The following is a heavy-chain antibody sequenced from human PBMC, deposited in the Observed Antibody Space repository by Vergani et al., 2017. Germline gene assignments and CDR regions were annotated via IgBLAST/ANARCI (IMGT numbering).Heavy chain of an antibody. CDR2: VNPNSGST. CDR1: GYNLTGNY. J-gene: IGHJ4*02. D-gene: IGHD4/OR15-4a*01. CDR3: AFLSLTFDS. Sequence: QVHLVQSGAEMKKPGASVKVSCKTFGYNLTGNYIHWLRQAPGRGLVWIGWVNPNSGSTNHVPKFQGRLTMTTDTSISTVYMELNNLRPDETATFYCAFLSLTFDSWGQGTLVTVSP. V-gene: IGHV1-2*02.